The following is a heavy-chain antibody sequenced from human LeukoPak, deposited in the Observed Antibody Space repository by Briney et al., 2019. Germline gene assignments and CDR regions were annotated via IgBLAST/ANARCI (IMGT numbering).Heavy chain of an antibody. CDR3: ARGTMVRGVPFDY. J-gene: IGHJ4*02. CDR1: GGSISSSRYY. V-gene: IGHV4-39*01. D-gene: IGHD3-10*01. Sequence: SETLSLTCTVSGGSISSSRYYWGWIRQPPGKGLEWIGSIYYSGSTYYNPSLKSRVTISVDTSKNQFALKLSSVTAADTAVYYCARGTMVRGVPFDYWGQGTLVTVSS. CDR2: IYYSGST.